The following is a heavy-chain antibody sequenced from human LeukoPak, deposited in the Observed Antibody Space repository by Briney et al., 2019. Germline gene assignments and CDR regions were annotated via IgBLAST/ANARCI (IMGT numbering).Heavy chain of an antibody. CDR2: INHSGST. D-gene: IGHD2-2*01. CDR1: GGSFSGYY. Sequence: PSETLSLTCAVYGGSFSGYYWSWIRQPPGKGLEWIGEINHSGSTNYNPSLKSRVTMSVDTSKNQFSLKLSSVTAADTAVYYCARDRRDFVVVPAASDYYYMDVWGKGTTVTVSS. J-gene: IGHJ6*03. CDR3: ARDRRDFVVVPAASDYYYMDV. V-gene: IGHV4-34*01.